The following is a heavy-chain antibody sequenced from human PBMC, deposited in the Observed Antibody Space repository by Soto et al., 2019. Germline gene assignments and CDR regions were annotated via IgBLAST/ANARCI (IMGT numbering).Heavy chain of an antibody. Sequence: EVQLLKSGGGLVQPGGSLRLSCVASGFPLRNYAMSWVRQVPGKGLEWVSAMTGRGDITFYVDSVKGRFTISRDDSENTLYLQMNSLRVEDTAIYYCAMPPWGSTSWYVDRWGQGTLVTVSS. D-gene: IGHD6-13*01. CDR2: MTGRGDIT. CDR3: AMPPWGSTSWYVDR. J-gene: IGHJ4*02. V-gene: IGHV3-23*01. CDR1: GFPLRNYA.